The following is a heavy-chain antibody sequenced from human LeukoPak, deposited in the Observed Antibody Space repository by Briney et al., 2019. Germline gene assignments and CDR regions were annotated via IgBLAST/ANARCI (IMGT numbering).Heavy chain of an antibody. CDR2: IYYSGST. CDR1: GGSISSYY. V-gene: IGHV4-39*01. D-gene: IGHD3-22*01. J-gene: IGHJ4*02. Sequence: ASETLSLTCTVSGGSISSYYWGWIRQPPGKGLEWIGSIYYSGSTYYNPSLESRVTISVDTSKNQFSLKLSSVTAADTAVYYCARQSPFYYDSSGPCYYFDYWGQGTLVTVSS. CDR3: ARQSPFYYDSSGPCYYFDY.